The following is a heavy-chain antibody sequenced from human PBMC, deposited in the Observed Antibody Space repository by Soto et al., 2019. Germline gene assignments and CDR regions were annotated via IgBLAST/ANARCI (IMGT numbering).Heavy chain of an antibody. J-gene: IGHJ4*02. CDR2: IYYSGST. Sequence: QVQLQESGPGLVKPSQTLSLTCTVSGGSISSGGYYWSWIRQHPGKGLEWIGYIYYSGSTYYNPSLKSRGTISVDTSKNQCALKLSSVTAADTAVYYCARTRPNYGDYEIPDYWGQGTLVTVSS. CDR3: ARTRPNYGDYEIPDY. V-gene: IGHV4-31*03. D-gene: IGHD4-17*01. CDR1: GGSISSGGYY.